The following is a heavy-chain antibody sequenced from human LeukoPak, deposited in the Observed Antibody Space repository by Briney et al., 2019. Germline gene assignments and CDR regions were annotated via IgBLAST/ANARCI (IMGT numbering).Heavy chain of an antibody. D-gene: IGHD2-2*01. Sequence: GGSLRLSCAASGFTLSNYAMNWVRQAPGKGLEWVSAISGSGGSTYYADSVKGRFTISRDTSRNTLYLQMNSLRAEDTAIYYCAKGPIVVVPTAMPEGSFDYWGQGTLVTVSP. V-gene: IGHV3-23*01. CDR2: ISGSGGST. CDR3: AKGPIVVVPTAMPEGSFDY. J-gene: IGHJ4*02. CDR1: GFTLSNYA.